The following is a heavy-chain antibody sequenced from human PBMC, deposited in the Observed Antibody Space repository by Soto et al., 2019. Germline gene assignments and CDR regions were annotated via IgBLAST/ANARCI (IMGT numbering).Heavy chain of an antibody. CDR2: IYYSGST. J-gene: IGHJ4*02. D-gene: IGHD3-22*01. CDR1: GGSISSGGYY. Sequence: PSXTLSLTCTVSGGSISSGGYYWSWIRQQPGKGLEWIGYIYYSGSTYYNPSLKSRVTISVDTSKNQFSLKLSSVTAADTAVYYCARGDSSGYYSYYFDYWGQGTLVTVSS. V-gene: IGHV4-31*03. CDR3: ARGDSSGYYSYYFDY.